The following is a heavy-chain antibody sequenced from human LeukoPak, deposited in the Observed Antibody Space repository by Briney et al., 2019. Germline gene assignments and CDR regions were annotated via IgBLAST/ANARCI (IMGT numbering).Heavy chain of an antibody. D-gene: IGHD6-13*01. Sequence: PGGSLRLSCAASGFTFDDYAMHWVRHAPGKGLEWVSGISWNSGSIGYADSVKGRFTISRDNAKNSLYLQMNSLRAEDTALYYCAKVIGSWSNYYYYGMDVWGQGTTVTVSS. CDR3: AKVIGSWSNYYYYGMDV. CDR2: ISWNSGSI. V-gene: IGHV3-9*01. CDR1: GFTFDDYA. J-gene: IGHJ6*02.